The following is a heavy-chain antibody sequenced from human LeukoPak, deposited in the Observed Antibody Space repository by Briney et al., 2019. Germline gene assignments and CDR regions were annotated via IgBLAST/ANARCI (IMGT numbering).Heavy chain of an antibody. Sequence: GGSLRLSCAAAGFTVSGTHISWVRQAPGKGLEWVSAMYTGGTTYYADSVTGRFTVARDTSRNTLFLHMDSLRAEDPAVYYCAKDEVTSGGGLASWGQGTLVIVSS. CDR2: MYTGGTT. J-gene: IGHJ5*01. D-gene: IGHD2-21*02. CDR3: AKDEVTSGGGLAS. CDR1: GFTVSGTH. V-gene: IGHV3-53*01.